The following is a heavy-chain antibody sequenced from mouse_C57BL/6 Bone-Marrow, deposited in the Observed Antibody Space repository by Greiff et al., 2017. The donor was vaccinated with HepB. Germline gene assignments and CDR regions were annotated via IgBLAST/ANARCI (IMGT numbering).Heavy chain of an antibody. V-gene: IGHV5-4*01. Sequence: EVQGVESGGGLVKPGGSLKLSCAASGFTFSSYAMSWVRQIPEKRLEWVATISDGGSYTYYPDNVKGRFTISRDNAKNNLYLQMSHLKSEDTAMYYCARGPLYYGYYFDYWGQGTTLTVSS. CDR1: GFTFSSYA. D-gene: IGHD1-1*01. CDR2: ISDGGSYT. CDR3: ARGPLYYGYYFDY. J-gene: IGHJ2*01.